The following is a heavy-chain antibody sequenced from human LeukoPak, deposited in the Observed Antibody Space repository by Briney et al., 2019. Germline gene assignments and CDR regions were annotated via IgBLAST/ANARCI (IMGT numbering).Heavy chain of an antibody. D-gene: IGHD3/OR15-3a*01. Sequence: PGRSLRLSCAASGFTFSIYGMHWVRQAPGKGLEWVAVTWYDESNKYYADSVRGRFTISRDNSKTTLYLQMNSLKAEDTAVYYCARYRGTDVMDVRGQGTTVTVSS. J-gene: IGHJ6*02. CDR3: ARYRGTDVMDV. V-gene: IGHV3-33*01. CDR1: GFTFSIYG. CDR2: TWYDESNK.